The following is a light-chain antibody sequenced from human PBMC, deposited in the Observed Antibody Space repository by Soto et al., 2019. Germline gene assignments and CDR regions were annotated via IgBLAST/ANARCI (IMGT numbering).Light chain of an antibody. CDR1: QSVSSY. CDR2: GAS. V-gene: IGKV3-20*01. Sequence: DIVLTQSPGTLSLSPGERATLSCRASQSVSSYLAWYQQKPGQAPRLLIYGASSRATGIPDRFSGGGSGTDFTLTISRMEPEDFAVYYCQQYGGSSRTFGPVTKVEVK. CDR3: QQYGGSSRT. J-gene: IGKJ1*01.